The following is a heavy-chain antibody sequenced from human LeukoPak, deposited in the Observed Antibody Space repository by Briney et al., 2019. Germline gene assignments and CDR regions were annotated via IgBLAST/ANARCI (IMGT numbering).Heavy chain of an antibody. V-gene: IGHV5-51*01. D-gene: IGHD4-11*01. CDR1: GYNFSTYW. CDR3: ARHARRTVTTTWDWFDP. CDR2: IYPGDSDA. J-gene: IGHJ5*02. Sequence: KGGESLKISCKGSGYNFSTYWIGWLRQMPGKGLEWMGIIYPGDSDARYSPSFQGQVTISADRSISTAYLQWSSLKASDTAMYYCARHARRTVTTTWDWFDPWGQGTLVTVSS.